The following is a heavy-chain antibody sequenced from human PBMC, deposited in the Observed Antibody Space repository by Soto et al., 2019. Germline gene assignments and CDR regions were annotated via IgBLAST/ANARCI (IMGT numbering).Heavy chain of an antibody. CDR3: ARDYLSSKLSLGYVDF. J-gene: IGHJ4*02. V-gene: IGHV1-46*01. D-gene: IGHD2-2*01. CDR2: INPSGGST. CDR1: GYSFISHY. Sequence: QVQLVQSGAEATRPGASVKVSCKASGYSFISHYIHWVRQAPGQGLERMGFINPSGGSTTLAQKFQGRVNMTRDTSTSTVYVELTILRSEDAAVYYCARDYLSSKLSLGYVDFWGQGTLVSVSS.